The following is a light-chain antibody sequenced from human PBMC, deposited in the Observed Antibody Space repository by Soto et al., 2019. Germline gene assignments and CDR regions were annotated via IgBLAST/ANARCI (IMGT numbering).Light chain of an antibody. CDR3: QQYNSYSIT. Sequence: DIQMTQSPSTLSASVGDRVTITCRASQSISSWLAWYQQKPGKAPEVLIYDASTLASGVPSRFSGSGSGTEFTLTISSLQPDDFATYYCQQYNSYSITFGQGTRLEIK. CDR2: DAS. J-gene: IGKJ5*01. CDR1: QSISSW. V-gene: IGKV1-5*01.